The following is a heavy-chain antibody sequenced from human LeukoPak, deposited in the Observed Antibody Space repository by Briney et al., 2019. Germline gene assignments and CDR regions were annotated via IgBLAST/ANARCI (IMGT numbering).Heavy chain of an antibody. V-gene: IGHV3-23*01. CDR2: ISGSGGST. Sequence: GGSLRLSCAASGFTFSSYAMSWVRQAPGKGLEWVPAISGSGGSTYYADSVKGRFTISRDNSKNTLYLQMNSLRAEDTAVYYCAKAPAPEVAIIDYWRQGTLLTDSS. J-gene: IGHJ4*02. CDR3: AKAPAPEVAIIDY. CDR1: GFTFSSYA.